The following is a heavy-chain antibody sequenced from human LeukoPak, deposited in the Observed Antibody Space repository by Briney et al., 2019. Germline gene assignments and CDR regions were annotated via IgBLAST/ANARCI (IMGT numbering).Heavy chain of an antibody. CDR1: GFTFSRYA. CDR3: AKGPGFRLDY. J-gene: IGHJ4*02. CDR2: ISGSGGST. V-gene: IGHV3-23*01. D-gene: IGHD3-9*01. Sequence: PGGSLRLSCAASGFTFSRYAMSWVRQAPGKGLEWVSAISGSGGSTYYADSVKGRFTISRDNSKKTLYLQMNSLRAEDTAVYYCAKGPGFRLDYWGQGTLVTVSS.